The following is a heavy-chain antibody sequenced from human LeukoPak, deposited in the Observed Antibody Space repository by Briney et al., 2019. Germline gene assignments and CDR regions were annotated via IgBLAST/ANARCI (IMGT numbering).Heavy chain of an antibody. V-gene: IGHV1-69*13. D-gene: IGHD3-3*01. CDR2: IIPIFGTA. CDR1: GYTLTELS. CDR3: ARSGITIFGVVTDNWFDP. J-gene: IGHJ5*02. Sequence: GASVKVSCKVSGYTLTELSMHWVRQAPGQGLEWMGGIIPIFGTANYAQKFQGRVTITADESTSTAYMELSSLRSEDTAVYYCARSGITIFGVVTDNWFDPWGQGTLVTVSS.